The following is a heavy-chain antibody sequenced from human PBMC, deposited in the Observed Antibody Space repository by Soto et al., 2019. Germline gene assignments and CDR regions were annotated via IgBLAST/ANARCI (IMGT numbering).Heavy chain of an antibody. CDR3: ARGRGIVATINRSLLFDY. D-gene: IGHD5-12*01. J-gene: IGHJ4*02. CDR1: GGSISSGGYY. Sequence: QVQLQESGPGLVKPSPTLSLTCTVSGGSISSGGYYWIWIRQHQGNALEWSGYSYYSGSTYYKQSLKSRVTIAVDTSNNQFCLKLSSVTAADTAVYYGARGRGIVATINRSLLFDYWGQGTLVTVSS. CDR2: SYYSGST. V-gene: IGHV4-31*03.